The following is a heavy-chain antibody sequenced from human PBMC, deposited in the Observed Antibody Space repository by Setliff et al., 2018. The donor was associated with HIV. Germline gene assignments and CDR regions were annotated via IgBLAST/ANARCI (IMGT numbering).Heavy chain of an antibody. CDR1: GYTFTGYY. CDR3: ARAEFGRSPFEDF. V-gene: IGHV1-2*02. CDR2: INPNSGGT. J-gene: IGHJ1*01. D-gene: IGHD3-10*01. Sequence: GASVKVSCKASGYTFTGYYIHWVRQAPGQGLEWMGWINPNSGGTKYAQKFQGRVTMTRDTSISTASMELSRLRSDDTAVYYCARAEFGRSPFEDFWGQGTLVTVSS.